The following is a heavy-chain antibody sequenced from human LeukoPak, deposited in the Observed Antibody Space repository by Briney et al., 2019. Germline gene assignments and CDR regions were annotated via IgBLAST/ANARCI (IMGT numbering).Heavy chain of an antibody. CDR3: AKDAAVLPAATYNWFDP. D-gene: IGHD2-2*01. CDR1: GFTFSDYY. Sequence: GGSLRLSCAASGFTFSDYYMSWIRQAPGKGLEWVSYISSSGSTIYYADSVKGRFTISRDNAKNSLYLQMNSLRAEDTAVYYCAKDAAVLPAATYNWFDPWGQGTLVTVSS. J-gene: IGHJ5*02. CDR2: ISSSGSTI. V-gene: IGHV3-11*04.